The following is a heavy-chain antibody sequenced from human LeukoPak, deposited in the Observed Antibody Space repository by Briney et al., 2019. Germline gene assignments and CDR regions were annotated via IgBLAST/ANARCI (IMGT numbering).Heavy chain of an antibody. D-gene: IGHD3-10*01. CDR1: GGSISSYY. CDR2: IYYSGST. V-gene: IGHV4-59*01. CDR3: ARGYGSGSYYPRQYYFDY. J-gene: IGHJ4*02. Sequence: SETLSLTCTVSGGSISSYYWSWIRQPPGKGLEWIGYIYYSGSTNYNPSLKSRVTISVDTSKSQFSLKLSSVTAADTAVYYCARGYGSGSYYPRQYYFDYWGQGTLVTVSS.